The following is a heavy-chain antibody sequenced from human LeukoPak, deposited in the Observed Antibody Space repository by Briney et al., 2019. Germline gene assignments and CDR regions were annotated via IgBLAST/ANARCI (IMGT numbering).Heavy chain of an antibody. Sequence: SETLSLTCAVYGGSFSGYYSSWIRQPPGKGLEWIGEINHSGSTNYNPSLKSRVTISVDTSKNQFSLKLSSVTAADTAVYYCAGAYCGGDCYLQPPVYWGQGTLVTVSS. V-gene: IGHV4-34*01. CDR2: INHSGST. CDR3: AGAYCGGDCYLQPPVY. J-gene: IGHJ4*02. CDR1: GGSFSGYY. D-gene: IGHD2-21*02.